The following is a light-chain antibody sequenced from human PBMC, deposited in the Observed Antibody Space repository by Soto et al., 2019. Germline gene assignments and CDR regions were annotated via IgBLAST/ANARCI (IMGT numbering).Light chain of an antibody. Sequence: DIVLTQSPATLSLSPGERATLSCRASQSFSTYLAWYQQKPGQAHRLLIYDTSNKATGIPARFSGSGSGTDFTLTISSLEPEDFAVYYCQQRSNWPPRWTFGPETKVDIK. CDR1: QSFSTY. J-gene: IGKJ1*01. V-gene: IGKV3-11*01. CDR2: DTS. CDR3: QQRSNWPPRWT.